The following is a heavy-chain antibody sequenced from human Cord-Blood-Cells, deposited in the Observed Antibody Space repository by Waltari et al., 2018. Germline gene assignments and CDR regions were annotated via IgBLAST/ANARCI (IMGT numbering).Heavy chain of an antibody. J-gene: IGHJ4*02. CDR3: ARGGYIAASPDY. D-gene: IGHD6-6*01. Sequence: QVQLVESGGGVVQPGRSLRLSCAASGFTFSSYPMHWVRQAPGKGLEWVAVISYDGSNKYYADSVKGRFTISRDNSKNTLYLQMNSLRAEDTAVYYCARGGYIAASPDYWGQGTPVTVSS. CDR2: ISYDGSNK. V-gene: IGHV3-30*04. CDR1: GFTFSSYP.